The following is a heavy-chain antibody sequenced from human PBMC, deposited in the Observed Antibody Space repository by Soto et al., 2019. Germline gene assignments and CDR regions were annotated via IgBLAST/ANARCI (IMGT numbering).Heavy chain of an antibody. CDR3: ARDRGYDAHDYYYNAMDV. CDR1: GFTFRTYT. D-gene: IGHD3-10*01. CDR2: IRGFSPYT. J-gene: IGHJ6*02. Sequence: EVQLVESGGGLVKPGGSLRLSCISSGFTFRTYTMNWVRQAPGKGLEWVSGIRGFSPYTFYAESVKGRFTISRDNAKNSLDLQMDSQRAEDTAVYYCARDRGYDAHDYYYNAMDVWGQGTTVTVSS. V-gene: IGHV3-21*01.